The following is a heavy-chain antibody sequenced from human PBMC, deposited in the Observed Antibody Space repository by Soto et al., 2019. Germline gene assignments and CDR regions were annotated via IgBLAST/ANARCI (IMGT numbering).Heavy chain of an antibody. D-gene: IGHD1-26*01. Sequence: GVSLRLSCVASGFTFSSYGMHWVCQAPGKGLEWVAVIWYDGSNKYYADSVKGRFTISRDNSKNTLYLQMNSLRAEDTAVYCCARDRDIVGATTFGAFDIWGQGTMVTVSS. V-gene: IGHV3-33*01. J-gene: IGHJ3*02. CDR1: GFTFSSYG. CDR3: ARDRDIVGATTFGAFDI. CDR2: IWYDGSNK.